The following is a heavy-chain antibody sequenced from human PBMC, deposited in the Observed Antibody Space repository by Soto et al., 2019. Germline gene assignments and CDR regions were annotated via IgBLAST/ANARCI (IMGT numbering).Heavy chain of an antibody. CDR1: GFSLSTSGVG. CDR3: THKGPEDWPLDY. CDR2: IYWDDSK. J-gene: IGHJ4*02. V-gene: IGHV2-5*02. Sequence: QITLKESGPTLVRPTQTLTLTCAFSGFSLSTSGVGVGWIRQPPGKALEWLAVIYWDDSKHYSPSLRSRLTIAKGTTKNQVVLTMTNMDSMDTATYYCTHKGPEDWPLDYWGQGTLVTVSS. D-gene: IGHD3-9*01.